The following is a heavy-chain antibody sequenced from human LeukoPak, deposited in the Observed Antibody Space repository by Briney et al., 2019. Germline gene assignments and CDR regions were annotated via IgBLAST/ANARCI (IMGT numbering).Heavy chain of an antibody. Sequence: GGSLRLSCAASGFTFSDFAVGWVRQAPGKGLEWVSVISGSGGTTYYADYVKGRFTISRDNSKNTLYLQMNSLRAEDTAVYYCARETAAGFDCWGQGTLVTVSS. CDR2: ISGSGGTT. CDR3: ARETAAGFDC. J-gene: IGHJ4*02. D-gene: IGHD6-13*01. V-gene: IGHV3-23*01. CDR1: GFTFSDFA.